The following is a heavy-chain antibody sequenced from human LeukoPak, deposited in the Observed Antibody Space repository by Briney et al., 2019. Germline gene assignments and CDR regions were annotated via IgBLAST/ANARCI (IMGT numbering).Heavy chain of an antibody. CDR2: VSYDGGHK. Sequence: PGRSLRLSCVASGFTFGSHGMHWVRQAPGKALEWVAAVSYDGGHKYHADSVKGRFTISRDNSKNILYLEMSSLRHEDTAVYSCAKCRGTGSCYSGGIDYLGQGTLVTVSS. J-gene: IGHJ4*02. CDR3: AKCRGTGSCYSGGIDY. CDR1: GFTFGSHG. V-gene: IGHV3-30*18. D-gene: IGHD2-15*01.